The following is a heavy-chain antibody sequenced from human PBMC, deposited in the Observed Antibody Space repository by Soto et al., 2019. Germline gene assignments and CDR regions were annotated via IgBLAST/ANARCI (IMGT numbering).Heavy chain of an antibody. V-gene: IGHV5-51*01. Sequence: GESLKISCKVSGYFFTTYWIGWVRQMPGKGLEWMGIIHPGDSDIRYSPSFQGQVTIVADRSISTAYLQWSSLKASDTAMYYCPRPEGSGGSGYQNYFGYWGKGTLVAVSS. CDR2: IHPGDSDI. D-gene: IGHD2-15*01. J-gene: IGHJ4*02. CDR3: PRPEGSGGSGYQNYFGY. CDR1: GYFFTTYW.